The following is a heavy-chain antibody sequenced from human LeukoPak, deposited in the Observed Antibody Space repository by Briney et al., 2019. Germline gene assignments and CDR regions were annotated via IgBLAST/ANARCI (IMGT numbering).Heavy chain of an antibody. J-gene: IGHJ3*02. CDR2: ISWNSGSI. CDR1: GFTFDDYA. V-gene: IGHV3-9*01. CDR3: AKDMAGDSILGAFDI. D-gene: IGHD3-22*01. Sequence: GRSLRLSCAASGFTFDDYAMHWVRQAPGKGLEWVSGISWNSGSIGYADSVKGRFTISRDNAKNSLCLQMNSLRAEDTALYYCAKDMAGDSILGAFDIWGQGTVVTVSS.